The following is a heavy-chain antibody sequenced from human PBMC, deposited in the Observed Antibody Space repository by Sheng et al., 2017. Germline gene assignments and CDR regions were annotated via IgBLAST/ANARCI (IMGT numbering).Heavy chain of an antibody. D-gene: IGHD3-3*01. V-gene: IGHV3-30*02. CDR3: AKDKRITIFGVVRNYYYMDV. CDR2: IRHEESHK. CDR1: GFTLSSYG. J-gene: IGHJ6*03. Sequence: QVQLVESGGGVVQPGGSLRLSCAASGFTLSSYGMHWVRQAPGKGLEWVASIRHEESHKNYADSVKGRFTISRDNSKNTLYLQMNSLRPEDTAVYYCAKDKRITIFGVVRNYYYMDVWGKGTTVTVSS.